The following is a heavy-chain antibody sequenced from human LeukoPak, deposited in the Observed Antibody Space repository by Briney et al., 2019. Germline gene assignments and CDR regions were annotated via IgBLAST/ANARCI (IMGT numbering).Heavy chain of an antibody. CDR2: ISAYNGNT. V-gene: IGHV1-18*01. CDR3: ARDTPLSRTGYSSSSNNFDY. D-gene: IGHD6-13*01. Sequence: ASVKVSCKASGYTFTSYGISWVRQAPGQGLEWMGWISAYNGNTNYAQKLQGRVTMTTDTSTSTAYMELRSLRSDDTAVYYCARDTPLSRTGYSSSSNNFDYWGQGTLVTVSS. J-gene: IGHJ4*02. CDR1: GYTFTSYG.